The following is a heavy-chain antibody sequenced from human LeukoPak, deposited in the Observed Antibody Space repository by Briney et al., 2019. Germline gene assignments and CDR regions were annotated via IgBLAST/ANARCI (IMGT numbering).Heavy chain of an antibody. CDR2: ISAGTGST. D-gene: IGHD3-10*01. V-gene: IGHV3-23*01. CDR1: GFTFSSYA. CDR3: ASIPHYYDSGSYVDY. Sequence: PGGSLRLSCAASGFTFSSYAMTWVRQAPGKGLEWVSGISAGTGSTHCADSVKGRFTISRDDSKNTLYLQMNSLRAEDTAVYFCASIPHYYDSGSYVDYWGQGTLVTVSS. J-gene: IGHJ4*02.